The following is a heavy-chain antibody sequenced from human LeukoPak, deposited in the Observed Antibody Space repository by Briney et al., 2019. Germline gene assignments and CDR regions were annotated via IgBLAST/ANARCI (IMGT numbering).Heavy chain of an antibody. J-gene: IGHJ5*02. Sequence: GASLKISCKVSGYIFMTYWIGWVRQKPGKGLEWVRIIYPGDSGTRYSPSFQGQVTISADKSIYTAFLQWSSLRASDTAIYYCARLGRFGEFSSWFDRWGQGNLVTVSS. V-gene: IGHV5-51*01. CDR2: IYPGDSGT. CDR1: GYIFMTYW. D-gene: IGHD3-10*01. CDR3: ARLGRFGEFSSWFDR.